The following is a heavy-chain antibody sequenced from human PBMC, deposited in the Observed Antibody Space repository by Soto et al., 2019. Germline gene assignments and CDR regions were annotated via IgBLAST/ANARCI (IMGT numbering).Heavy chain of an antibody. Sequence: PSETLSLTCPVSGGSISSYYWSWIRQPPGKGLEWIGYIYNSGSTNYNPSHKSRVTISVDMSKNQFSLKLNSVTAADTAVYYCARHESSGWYYFDYWGQGTLVTVSS. J-gene: IGHJ4*02. CDR2: IYNSGST. CDR1: GGSISSYY. CDR3: ARHESSGWYYFDY. D-gene: IGHD6-19*01. V-gene: IGHV4-59*08.